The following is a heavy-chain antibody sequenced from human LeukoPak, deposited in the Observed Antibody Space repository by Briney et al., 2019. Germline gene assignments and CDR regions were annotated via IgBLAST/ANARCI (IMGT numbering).Heavy chain of an antibody. D-gene: IGHD3-3*01. V-gene: IGHV4-38-2*01. CDR3: ARHEDYDFLFDY. J-gene: IGHJ4*02. CDR2: IYHSGST. CDR1: GYSISSGYY. Sequence: SETLSLTCAVSGYSISSGYYWGWIRQPPGKGLEWIGSIYHSGSTYYNPSLKSRVTISVDTSKIQFSLKLSSVTAADTAVYYCARHEDYDFLFDYWGQGTLVTVSS.